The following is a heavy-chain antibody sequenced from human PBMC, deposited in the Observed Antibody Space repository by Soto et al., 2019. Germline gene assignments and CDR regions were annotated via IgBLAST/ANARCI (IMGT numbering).Heavy chain of an antibody. CDR2: IYYSGST. Sequence: SETLSLTCTVSGGSISSSSYYWGRIRQPPGKGLEWIGSIYYSGSTYYNPSLKSRVTISVDTSKNQFSLKLSSVTAADTAVYYCAREKNHPSSGWYGYFDYWGQGTLVTVSS. CDR3: AREKNHPSSGWYGYFDY. V-gene: IGHV4-39*07. CDR1: GGSISSSSYY. D-gene: IGHD6-19*01. J-gene: IGHJ4*02.